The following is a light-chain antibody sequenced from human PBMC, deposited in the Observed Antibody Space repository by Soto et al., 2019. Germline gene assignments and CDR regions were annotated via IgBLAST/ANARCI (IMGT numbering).Light chain of an antibody. CDR2: EVS. CDR1: SSDVGGYNY. CDR3: NSHERGNIRV. Sequence: QSALTQPASVSGSPGQSITISCTGTSSDVGGYNYVSWFQQHPGKAPKLLIYEVSRRPSGVSDRFTGSKSGNTASLTISGLPADDEADYYCNSHERGNIRVFGGGTKLTVL. V-gene: IGLV2-14*01. J-gene: IGLJ3*02.